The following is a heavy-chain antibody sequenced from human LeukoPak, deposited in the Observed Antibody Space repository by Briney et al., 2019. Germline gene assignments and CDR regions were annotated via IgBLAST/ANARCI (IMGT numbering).Heavy chain of an antibody. CDR1: GDSVSSNSAA. Sequence: SQTLSLTCAISGDSVSSNSAAWNWIRQSPSKGLKWLVRTYYRSKWYNDYAVSVKSRITINPDTSKYQFSLQLNSVTPEDTAVYYCARTCELCGTSDPWGQGTLVTVAS. CDR3: ARTCELCGTSDP. V-gene: IGHV6-1*01. J-gene: IGHJ5*02. CDR2: TYYRSKWYN. D-gene: IGHD1-26*01.